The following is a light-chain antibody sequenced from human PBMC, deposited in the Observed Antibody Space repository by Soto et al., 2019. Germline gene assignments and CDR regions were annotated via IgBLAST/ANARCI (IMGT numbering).Light chain of an antibody. Sequence: QAVVTQEPSLTVSPGGTVTLTCASSTGRVTSDHSANWLQQKPGQAPRALIYGTDTKHSWTPARFSGSLLGGKAALTLSGVQPEDEADYYCLLYDGGVVIFGGGTKLTVL. CDR3: LLYDGGVVI. J-gene: IGLJ2*01. CDR1: TGRVTSDHS. V-gene: IGLV7-43*01. CDR2: GTD.